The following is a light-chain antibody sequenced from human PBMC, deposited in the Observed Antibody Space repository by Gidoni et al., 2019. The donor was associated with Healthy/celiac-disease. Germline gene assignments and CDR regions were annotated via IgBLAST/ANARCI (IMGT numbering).Light chain of an antibody. CDR3: QQSYSTPRYT. J-gene: IGKJ2*01. V-gene: IGKV1-39*01. CDR2: AAS. Sequence: DIQVTRSPSFLSASVGDRVTITCRASQSISSYLNWYQQKPGKAPKLLIYAASSLQSGVPSRFSVSGSGTDFTLTISSLQPEDFATYHCQQSYSTPRYTFGQGTKLEIK. CDR1: QSISSY.